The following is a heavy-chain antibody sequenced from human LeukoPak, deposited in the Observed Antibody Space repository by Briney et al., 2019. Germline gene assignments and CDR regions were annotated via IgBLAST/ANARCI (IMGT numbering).Heavy chain of an antibody. J-gene: IGHJ4*02. Sequence: PSETLSLTCALYGGSFSGYYWSWIRQPPGKGLEWIGEINHSGSTNYNPSLKSRVTISVDTSKNQFSLKLSSVTAADTAVYYCARGFDYRGRTVDYWGQGTLVTVSS. CDR1: GGSFSGYY. CDR2: INHSGST. V-gene: IGHV4-34*01. D-gene: IGHD4-23*01. CDR3: ARGFDYRGRTVDY.